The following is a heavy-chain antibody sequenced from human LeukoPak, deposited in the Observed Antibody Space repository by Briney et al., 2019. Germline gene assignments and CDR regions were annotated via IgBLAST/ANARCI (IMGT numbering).Heavy chain of an antibody. CDR1: GFTFSHAW. CDR3: TTIRGFCSGRSCLGY. CDR2: IKSKIDGGTT. Sequence: PGGSLRLSCAVSGFTFSHAWMSWVRQAPGKGLEWVGRIKSKIDGGTTDYAAPVKGRFTISRDDSKNTLYLQMNSLKSEDTAVYYCTTIRGFCSGRSCLGYWGQGTLVTVSS. J-gene: IGHJ4*02. D-gene: IGHD2-15*01. V-gene: IGHV3-15*01.